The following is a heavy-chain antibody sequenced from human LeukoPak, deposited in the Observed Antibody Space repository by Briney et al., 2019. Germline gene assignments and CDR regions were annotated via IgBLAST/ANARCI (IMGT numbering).Heavy chain of an antibody. CDR2: ISWNSGSI. V-gene: IGHV3-9*01. CDR1: GFTFDDYA. D-gene: IGHD3-22*01. Sequence: SGGSLRLSCAASGFTFDDYAMHWVRQAPGKGLEWVSGISWNSGSIGYADSVKGRFTISRDNSKNTLYLQMNSLRAEDTAVYYCARSKNYYDSSGYYYFFNPIGGYGMDVWGQGTTVTVSS. CDR3: ARSKNYYDSSGYYYFFNPIGGYGMDV. J-gene: IGHJ6*02.